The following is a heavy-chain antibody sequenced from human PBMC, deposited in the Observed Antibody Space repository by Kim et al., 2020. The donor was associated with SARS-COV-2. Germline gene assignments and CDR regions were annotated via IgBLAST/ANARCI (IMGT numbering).Heavy chain of an antibody. D-gene: IGHD3-22*01. CDR2: INPNSGGT. Sequence: ASVKVSCKASGYTFTGYYMHWVRQAPGQGLEWMGWINPNSGGTNYAQKFQGRVTMTRDTSISTAYMELSRLRSDDTAVYYCARDLPDYYDSSGYRYWGQGTLVTVSS. CDR3: ARDLPDYYDSSGYRY. CDR1: GYTFTGYY. J-gene: IGHJ4*02. V-gene: IGHV1-2*02.